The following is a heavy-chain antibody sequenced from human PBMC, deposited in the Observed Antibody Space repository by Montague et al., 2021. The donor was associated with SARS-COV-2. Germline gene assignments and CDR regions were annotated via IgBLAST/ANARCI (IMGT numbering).Heavy chain of an antibody. CDR3: AKDRVVPPDRNLDY. J-gene: IGHJ4*02. Sequence: SLRLSCAASGFTFSNYAMRWVRQAPGEGLEWVSAISNSGSKQRYTDSVKGRFTISRDNSKNTLYLHMDSLRAEDTAVYYCAKDRVVPPDRNLDYWGQGTLVSVSS. CDR2: ISNSGSKQ. V-gene: IGHV3-23*01. D-gene: IGHD2-2*01. CDR1: GFTFSNYA.